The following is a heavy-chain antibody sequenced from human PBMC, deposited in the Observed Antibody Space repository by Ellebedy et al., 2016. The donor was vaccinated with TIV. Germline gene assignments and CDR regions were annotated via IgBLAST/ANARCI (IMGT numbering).Heavy chain of an antibody. V-gene: IGHV6-1*01. CDR3: ARDFTTIREVTNPFDY. D-gene: IGHD3-10*01. J-gene: IGHJ4*02. Sequence: SQTLSLTCXISGDSVSGNSVAWSWIRQSPSRGLEWLGRTYYRSKWYTYYAQSVQSRLIINTDTSKNQFSLQLNSVTPEDTAVYYCARDFTTIREVTNPFDYWGQGFLVTVSS. CDR1: GDSVSGNSVA. CDR2: TYYRSKWYT.